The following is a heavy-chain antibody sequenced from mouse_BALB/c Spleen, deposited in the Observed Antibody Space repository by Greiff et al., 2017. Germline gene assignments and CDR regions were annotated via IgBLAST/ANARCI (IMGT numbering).Heavy chain of an antibody. J-gene: IGHJ3*01. V-gene: IGHV5-9-4*01. CDR1: GFTFSSYA. Sequence: EVQGVESGGGLVKPGGSLKLSCAASGFTFSSYAMSWVRQSPEKRLEWVAEISSGGSYTYYPDTVTGRFTISRDNAKNTLYLEMSSLRSEDTAMYYCAISTMITTPFAYWGQGTLVTVSA. CDR2: ISSGGSYT. D-gene: IGHD2-4*01. CDR3: AISTMITTPFAY.